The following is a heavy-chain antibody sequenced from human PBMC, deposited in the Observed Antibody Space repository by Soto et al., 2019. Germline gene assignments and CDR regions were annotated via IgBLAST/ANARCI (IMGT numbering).Heavy chain of an antibody. CDR2: IIPIFGTA. CDR1: GGSFSSYA. J-gene: IGHJ4*02. V-gene: IGHV1-69*13. D-gene: IGHD6-19*01. CDR3: ARFYGRSIAVAGTFSD. Sequence: SVKGSCKASGGSFSSYAISWLLQAPGQGLEWMGGIIPIFGTANYAQKFQGRVTITADASASTAYMELSSLRSEDTAVYYCARFYGRSIAVAGTFSDWGQGTLVTVSS.